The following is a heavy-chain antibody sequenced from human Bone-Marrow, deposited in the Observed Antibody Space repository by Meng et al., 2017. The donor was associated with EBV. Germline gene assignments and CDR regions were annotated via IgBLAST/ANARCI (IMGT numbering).Heavy chain of an antibody. CDR1: GGTFSSDA. V-gene: IGHV1-69*01. D-gene: IGHD3-10*01. J-gene: IGHJ4*02. Sequence: VTMVQSGAEVKKAWSSVKVSCKTSGGTFSSDAISWVRQAPGQGLVWLGGLIPMSGAPYYAQNFQGRVTITADESTSTHYMELSNLRSEDTAMYYCASESGRGFTPDYWGQGTLVTVSS. CDR3: ASESGRGFTPDY. CDR2: LIPMSGAP.